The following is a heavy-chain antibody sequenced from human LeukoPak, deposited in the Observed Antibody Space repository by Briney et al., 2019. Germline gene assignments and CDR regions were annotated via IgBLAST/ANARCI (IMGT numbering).Heavy chain of an antibody. CDR1: GFTVSGSY. CDR2: IYDGGST. Sequence: GGSLRLSCAASGFTVSGSYVSWVRQAPGKGLEWVSAIYDGGSTYYADSVKDRFTISRDNSKNTLYLQMNSLRAGDTAVYYCARAVVGPGSLYWGQGTLVTVSS. CDR3: ARAVVGPGSLY. J-gene: IGHJ4*02. D-gene: IGHD3-10*01. V-gene: IGHV3-66*01.